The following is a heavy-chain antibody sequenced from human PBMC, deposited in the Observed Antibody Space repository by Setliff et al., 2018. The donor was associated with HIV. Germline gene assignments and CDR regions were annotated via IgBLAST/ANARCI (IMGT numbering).Heavy chain of an antibody. Sequence: SETLSLTCTVSGDSLSSDYYYWTWIRQHPEKGLDWIGYIYYSGSTLYNPSLRSRLSMSVDTSKNQFSLELSSVTAADTAVYFCARDFLRSGYFDSWGQGKLVTVSS. V-gene: IGHV4-31*03. J-gene: IGHJ4*02. D-gene: IGHD4-17*01. CDR3: ARDFLRSGYFDS. CDR1: GDSLSSDYYY. CDR2: IYYSGST.